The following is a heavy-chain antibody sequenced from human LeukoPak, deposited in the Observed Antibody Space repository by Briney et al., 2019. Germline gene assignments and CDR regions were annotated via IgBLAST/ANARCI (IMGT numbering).Heavy chain of an antibody. CDR3: AKGTGSSGWRYYFDY. J-gene: IGHJ4*02. CDR1: GVTLSSCA. Sequence: GGSLRLSCAASGVTLSSCAMSWVRQAPGEGLEWVSTISASGGSTYHADSVKGRFTTSRDNSKNTVYLQMSSLRAEDTAVYFCAKGTGSSGWRYYFDYWGQGTLVTVSS. D-gene: IGHD6-19*01. V-gene: IGHV3-23*01. CDR2: ISASGGST.